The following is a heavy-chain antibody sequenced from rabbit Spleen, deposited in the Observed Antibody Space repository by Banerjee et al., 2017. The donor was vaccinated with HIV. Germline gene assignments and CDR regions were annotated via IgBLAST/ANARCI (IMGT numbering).Heavy chain of an antibody. CDR2: IDAGSSGFT. CDR1: GVSFSSSSY. Sequence: QSLEESGGDLVKPGASLTLTCTASGVSFSSSSYMCWVRQAPGKGLEWIACIDAGSSGFTYFASWAKGRFTCSKTSSTTATLQITRLTVADTATYFCARDSSSSFSSYGMDLWGPGTLVTVS. D-gene: IGHD1-1*01. J-gene: IGHJ6*01. CDR3: ARDSSSSFSSYGMDL. V-gene: IGHV1S40*01.